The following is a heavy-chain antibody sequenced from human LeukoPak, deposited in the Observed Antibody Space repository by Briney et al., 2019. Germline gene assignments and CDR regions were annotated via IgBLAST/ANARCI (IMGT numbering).Heavy chain of an antibody. D-gene: IGHD6-19*01. CDR3: ARDMYSSGRVPFDY. Sequence: VASVKVSCKASGYTFTSYGISWVRRAPGQGLEWMGWISAKKGNTDYAQKLQGRVTMTTDTSTSTAYMELRSLRSDDTAVYYCARDMYSSGRVPFDYWGQGTLVTVSS. V-gene: IGHV1-18*01. CDR2: ISAKKGNT. J-gene: IGHJ4*02. CDR1: GYTFTSYG.